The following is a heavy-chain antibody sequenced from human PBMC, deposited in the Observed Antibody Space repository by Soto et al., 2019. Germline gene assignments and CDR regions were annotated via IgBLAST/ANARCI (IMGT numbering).Heavy chain of an antibody. CDR3: ALGGYDSRGYYWDY. V-gene: IGHV1-18*01. CDR1: GYTFTSYG. Sequence: QVQLVQSGAEVKKPGASVKVSCKASGYTFTSYGISWVRQAPGQGLEWMGWISAYNGNTNYAQKLQGRVTMTTDTHPRTDYIEMRSLRDDDTAVYFCALGGYDSRGYYWDYWGQGTLVTVSS. D-gene: IGHD3-22*01. J-gene: IGHJ4*02. CDR2: ISAYNGNT.